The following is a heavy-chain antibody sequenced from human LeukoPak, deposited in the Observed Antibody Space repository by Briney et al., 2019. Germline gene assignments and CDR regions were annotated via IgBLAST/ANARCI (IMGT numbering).Heavy chain of an antibody. CDR3: TREGVGGYSYGYYY. Sequence: GGSLRLSCTASGFTFGDYAMSWFRQAPGKGLEWVGFIRSKAYGGTTEYAASVKGRFTISRDDSKSIAYLQMNSLKTGDTAVYYCTREGVGGYSYGYYYWGQGTLVTVSS. V-gene: IGHV3-49*03. CDR2: IRSKAYGGTT. J-gene: IGHJ4*02. D-gene: IGHD5-18*01. CDR1: GFTFGDYA.